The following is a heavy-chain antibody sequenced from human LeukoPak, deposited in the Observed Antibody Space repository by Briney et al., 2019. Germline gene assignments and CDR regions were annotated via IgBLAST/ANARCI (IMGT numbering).Heavy chain of an antibody. D-gene: IGHD3-9*01. CDR3: ATSYTSVDILTGYYLDY. CDR2: INPNSGGT. V-gene: IGHV1-2*02. CDR1: GYTFTGYC. J-gene: IGHJ4*02. Sequence: ASVKVSCKASGYTFTGYCMHWVRQAPGQGLEWMGWINPNSGGTNYAQKFQGRVTMTRDTSISTAYMELSRLRSDDTAVYYCATSYTSVDILTGYYLDYWGQGTLVTASS.